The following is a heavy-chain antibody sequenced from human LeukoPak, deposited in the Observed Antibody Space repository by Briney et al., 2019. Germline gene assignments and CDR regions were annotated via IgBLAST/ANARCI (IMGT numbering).Heavy chain of an antibody. V-gene: IGHV4-34*01. CDR1: GGSFSNYY. Sequence: SETLSLTCGVYGGSFSNYYWSWIRQPPGKGLEWIGEINHSGSTKYNPSLKSRVTISVDTSKNQFSLKLSSVTAADTAVYYCARESYYDFWSGPTTYFDYWGQGTLVTVSS. J-gene: IGHJ4*02. D-gene: IGHD3-3*01. CDR3: ARESYYDFWSGPTTYFDY. CDR2: INHSGST.